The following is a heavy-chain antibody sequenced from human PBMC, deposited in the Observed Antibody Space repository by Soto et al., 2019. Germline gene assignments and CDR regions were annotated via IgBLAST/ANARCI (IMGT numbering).Heavy chain of an antibody. CDR2: IDPTDSYT. J-gene: IGHJ4*02. D-gene: IGHD4-17*01. Sequence: GESLKISCKGSGYSFTSYWISWVRQMPGKGLEWMARIDPTDSYTNYNPSFQGHVTISADKSISTAYLQWSSLKASDTAMYYCERDGGSGSHAKYGDYSFDYWGQGTLVTVSS. V-gene: IGHV5-10-1*01. CDR3: ERDGGSGSHAKYGDYSFDY. CDR1: GYSFTSYW.